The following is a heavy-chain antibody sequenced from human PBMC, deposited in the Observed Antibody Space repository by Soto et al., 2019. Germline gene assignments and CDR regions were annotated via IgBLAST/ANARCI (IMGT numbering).Heavy chain of an antibody. D-gene: IGHD3-10*01. J-gene: IGHJ4*02. Sequence: EVQLLESGGGLVQPGGSLRLSCAASGFTFTTYAMSWVRQAPGKGLEWVSSISGSGGSTYYADSVKGRFTISRDNSENTRYLQMNSLRDEDTAVYYCAKNVRPATMSNIFLDYWGQGTLVTVSS. CDR1: GFTFTTYA. V-gene: IGHV3-23*01. CDR2: ISGSGGST. CDR3: AKNVRPATMSNIFLDY.